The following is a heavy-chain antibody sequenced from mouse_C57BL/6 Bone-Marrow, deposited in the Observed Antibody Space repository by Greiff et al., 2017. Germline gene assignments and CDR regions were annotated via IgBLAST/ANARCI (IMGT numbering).Heavy chain of an antibody. V-gene: IGHV1-64*01. CDR3: AEELRREDYFDY. CDR1: GYTFTSYW. Sequence: VQLQQPGAELVKPGASVKLSCKASGYTFTSYWMHWVKQRPRQGLEWIGMIHPNSGSTNYNEKFKSKATLTVDKSSSTAYMQLSSLTSEDSAVYYCAEELRREDYFDYWGQGTTLTVSS. J-gene: IGHJ2*01. D-gene: IGHD2-4*01. CDR2: IHPNSGST.